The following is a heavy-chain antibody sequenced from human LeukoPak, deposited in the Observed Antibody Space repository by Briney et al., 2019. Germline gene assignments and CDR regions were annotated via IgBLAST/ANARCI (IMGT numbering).Heavy chain of an antibody. V-gene: IGHV4-34*01. CDR2: INHSGST. Sequence: SETLSLTCAVYGGSFSGYYWSWIRQPPGKGLEWIGEINHSGSTNYNPSLKSRVTISVDTSKNQFSLKLSSVTAADTAVYYCARHRRYSRVFDYWGQGTLVTASS. CDR3: ARHRRYSRVFDY. J-gene: IGHJ4*02. D-gene: IGHD2-21*01. CDR1: GGSFSGYY.